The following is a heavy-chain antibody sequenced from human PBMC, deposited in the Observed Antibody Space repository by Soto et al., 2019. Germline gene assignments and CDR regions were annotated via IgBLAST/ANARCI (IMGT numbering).Heavy chain of an antibody. CDR1: GGSISSYY. J-gene: IGHJ4*02. V-gene: IGHV4-59*01. CDR3: AKKQTLDY. Sequence: SETMCLTCTVSGGSISSYYWSWIRQPPGKGLEWIGYIYYSGSTDYNPSLKSRVTISVDTSKNQFSLKLSSVTAADTAVYYCAKKQTLDYWGQGTLVTVS. CDR2: IYYSGST.